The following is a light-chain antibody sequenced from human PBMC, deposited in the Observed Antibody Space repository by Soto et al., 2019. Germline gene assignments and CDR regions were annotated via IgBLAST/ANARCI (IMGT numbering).Light chain of an antibody. V-gene: IGKV1-39*01. CDR2: AAS. CDR1: EMISTF. J-gene: IGKJ5*01. Sequence: DIQMTHAPSARCVSVVDGVTMTCLASEMISTFLNWYQVKPGKAPKLLIYAASTLQDGVPSRFSGSGSGTDFTLTINSLQPEDFASYYCQQSYDISPINFGQGTRLEIK. CDR3: QQSYDISPIN.